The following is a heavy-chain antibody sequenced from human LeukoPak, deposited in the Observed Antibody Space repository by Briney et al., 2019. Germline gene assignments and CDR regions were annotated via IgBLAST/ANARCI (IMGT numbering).Heavy chain of an antibody. Sequence: GASVKVSCKASGYTFTSYYMHWVRQAPGQGLEWMGIINPSGGSTSYAQKFQGRVTMTRDTSISTAYMELSRLRSDDTAVYYCARGGLPVFYYYMDVWGKGTTVTVSS. CDR3: ARGGLPVFYYYMDV. CDR1: GYTFTSYY. V-gene: IGHV1-46*01. D-gene: IGHD3-16*01. CDR2: INPSGGST. J-gene: IGHJ6*03.